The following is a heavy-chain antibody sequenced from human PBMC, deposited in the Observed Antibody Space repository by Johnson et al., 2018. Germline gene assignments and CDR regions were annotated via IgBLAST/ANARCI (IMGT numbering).Heavy chain of an antibody. CDR2: ISYDGSNK. CDR3: ARAPPASGSYYGVSAFDI. Sequence: QVQLVQSGGGLVQPGGSXRLSCAASGFTFSRYWMHWVRQAPGKGLEWVAVISYDGSNKYYADSVKGRFTISRDNSKNTLYLQMTSLRAEDTAVYYCARAPPASGSYYGVSAFDIWGQGTMVTVSS. D-gene: IGHD1-26*01. CDR1: GFTFSRYW. J-gene: IGHJ3*02. V-gene: IGHV3-30*03.